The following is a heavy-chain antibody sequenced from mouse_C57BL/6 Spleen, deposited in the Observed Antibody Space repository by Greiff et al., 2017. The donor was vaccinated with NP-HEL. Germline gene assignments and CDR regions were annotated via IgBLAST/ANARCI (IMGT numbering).Heavy chain of an antibody. CDR2: INPNNGGT. CDR3: ASELLLSYAMDY. V-gene: IGHV1-26*01. Sequence: EVQLQQSGPELVKPGASVKISCKASGYTFTDYYMNWVKQSHGKSLEWIGDINPNNGGTSYNQKFKGKATLTVDKSSSTAYMELRSLTSEDSAVYYCASELLLSYAMDYWGQGTSVTVPS. CDR1: GYTFTDYY. D-gene: IGHD2-10*01. J-gene: IGHJ4*01.